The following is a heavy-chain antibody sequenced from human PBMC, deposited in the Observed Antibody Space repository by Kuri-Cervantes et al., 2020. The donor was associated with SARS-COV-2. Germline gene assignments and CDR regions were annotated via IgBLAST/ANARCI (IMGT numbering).Heavy chain of an antibody. CDR1: GYSFTSCW. J-gene: IGHJ5*02. V-gene: IGHV5-51*01. CDR2: IYPGDSDT. D-gene: IGHD3-10*01. Sequence: GESLKISCKGSGYSFTSCWIGWVRQMPGKGLEWMGIIYPGDSDTRYSPSFQGQVTISADKSISTAYLQWSSLKASDTAMYYCARLLTWFGELSGWFDPWGQGTLVTVSS. CDR3: ARLLTWFGELSGWFDP.